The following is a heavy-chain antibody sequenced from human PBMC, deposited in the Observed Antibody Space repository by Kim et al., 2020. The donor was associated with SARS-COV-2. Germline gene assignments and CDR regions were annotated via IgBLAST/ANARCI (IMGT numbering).Heavy chain of an antibody. CDR2: ISSSGETT. V-gene: IGHV3-48*03. CDR3: ATDYVNYYYYHSMDV. D-gene: IGHD4-17*01. Sequence: GGSLRLSCVASGFTFRNYEVNWVRLAPGRGLEWVSHISSSGETTNYADSVKGRFTISRDNAENSVYLEITSLRAEDTALYYCATDYVNYYYYHSMDVWGQGTTVTVSS. CDR1: GFTFRNYE. J-gene: IGHJ6*02.